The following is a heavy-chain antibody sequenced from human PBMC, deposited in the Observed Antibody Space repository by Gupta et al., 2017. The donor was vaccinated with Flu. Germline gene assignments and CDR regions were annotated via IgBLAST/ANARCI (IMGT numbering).Heavy chain of an antibody. D-gene: IGHD7-27*01. V-gene: IGHV3-9*01. Sequence: GGGLVQPGRSLRLSCAASGFTFDDYAMHWVRQAPGKGLEWVSGISWNSGSIGYADSVKGRFTISRDNAKNSLYLQMNSLRAEDTALYYCAKDPGATGDYFFDYWGQGTLVTVSS. CDR1: GFTFDDYA. CDR3: AKDPGATGDYFFDY. CDR2: ISWNSGSI. J-gene: IGHJ4*02.